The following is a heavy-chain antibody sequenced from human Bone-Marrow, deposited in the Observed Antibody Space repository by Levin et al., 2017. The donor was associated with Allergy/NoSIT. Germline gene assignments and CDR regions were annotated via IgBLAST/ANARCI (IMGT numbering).Heavy chain of an antibody. CDR3: ARLGWGDAFDI. D-gene: IGHD3-16*01. V-gene: IGHV4-39*01. Sequence: PSETLSLTCTVSVGSISSSDYYWGWIRQPPGKGLEWIGNIYYSGSTHYKPSLQSRVTISVDTSKNQFSLKLNSVTAADTAFYYCARLGWGDAFDIWGQGTMVTVSS. J-gene: IGHJ3*02. CDR2: IYYSGST. CDR1: VGSISSSDYY.